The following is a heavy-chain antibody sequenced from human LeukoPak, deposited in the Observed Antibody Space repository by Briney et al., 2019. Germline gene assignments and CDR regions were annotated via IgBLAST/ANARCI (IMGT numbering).Heavy chain of an antibody. CDR2: IYLSDSDT. D-gene: IGHD3-16*01. Sequence: GESLKISCKGSGYILTSYWINWVRQIPGKGLEWMGVIYLSDSDTRYSPSFQGQVTMSADKSITTAYLQWSSLKASDTAMYYCARRGVGKYAFDIWGQGTMVTVSS. CDR3: ARRGVGKYAFDI. J-gene: IGHJ3*02. CDR1: GYILTSYW. V-gene: IGHV5-51*01.